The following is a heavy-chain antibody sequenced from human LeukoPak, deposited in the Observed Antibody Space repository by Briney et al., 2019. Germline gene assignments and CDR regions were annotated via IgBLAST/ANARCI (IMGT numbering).Heavy chain of an antibody. J-gene: IGHJ5*02. Sequence: HPGGSLRLSCAASGFTFSSYAMHWVRQAPDKGLEYVAVISNDGTYNYYGDSVKGRFTISRDNSKNTLYLQMDSLRVEDTAVYSCTRKSGGSQRKMDDWFDPWGQGTLVIVSS. CDR1: GFTFSSYA. CDR3: TRKSGGSQRKMDDWFDP. D-gene: IGHD3-10*01. CDR2: ISNDGTYN. V-gene: IGHV3-30*04.